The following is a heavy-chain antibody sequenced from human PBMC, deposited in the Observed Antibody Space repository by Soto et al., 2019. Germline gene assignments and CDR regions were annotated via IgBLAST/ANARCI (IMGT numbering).Heavy chain of an antibody. J-gene: IGHJ6*02. CDR1: GGSFSSGDYY. V-gene: IGHV4-31*03. Sequence: PSETLSLTCTVSGGSFSSGDYYWSWIRQHPGKGLEWIGYIYYSGSTYYNPSLRSRVTISVDTSTKQFSLKLTSVTAADTAVYYCARADSNLYYYYYGMDVWGQGTTVTVSS. CDR2: IYYSGST. CDR3: ARADSNLYYYYYGMDV. D-gene: IGHD4-4*01.